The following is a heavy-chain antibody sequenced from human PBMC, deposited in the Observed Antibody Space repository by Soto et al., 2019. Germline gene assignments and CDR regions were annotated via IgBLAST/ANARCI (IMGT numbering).Heavy chain of an antibody. V-gene: IGHV6-1*01. CDR1: GDSVSSNSAA. Sequence: SQTLSLTCAISGDSVSSNSAAWNWIRQSPSRGLEWLGRTYYRSKWYNDYAVSVKSRITINPDTSKNQFSLQLNSVTPEDTAVYYCAICGLELGLPGPYYYGMDVWGQGTTVTVSS. CDR3: AICGLELGLPGPYYYGMDV. CDR2: TYYRSKWYN. J-gene: IGHJ6*02. D-gene: IGHD1-7*01.